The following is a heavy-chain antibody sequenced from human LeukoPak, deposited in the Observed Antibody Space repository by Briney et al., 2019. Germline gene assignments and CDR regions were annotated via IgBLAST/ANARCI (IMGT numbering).Heavy chain of an antibody. CDR3: AKAIHTDIVLMVYAIGEYYYYGMDV. CDR2: ISYDGSNR. Sequence: PGGSLRLSCAASGFTFSSYAMHWVRQAPGKGLEWVAVISYDGSNRYYADSVKGRFTISRDNSKNTLYLQMNSLRAEDTAVYYCAKAIHTDIVLMVYAIGEYYYYGMDVWGQGTTVTVSS. D-gene: IGHD2-8*01. CDR1: GFTFSSYA. J-gene: IGHJ6*02. V-gene: IGHV3-30-3*01.